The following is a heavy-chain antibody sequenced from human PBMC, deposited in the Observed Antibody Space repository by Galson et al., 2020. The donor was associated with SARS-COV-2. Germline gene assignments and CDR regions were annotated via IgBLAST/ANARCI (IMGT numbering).Heavy chain of an antibody. CDR1: GFTFDDYA. V-gene: IGHV3-9*01. J-gene: IGHJ4*02. CDR2: ISWNSGSI. D-gene: IGHD3-10*01. CDR3: AKLGSGRDDYFDY. Sequence: GGSLRLSCAASGFTFDDYAMHWVRQAPGKGLEWVSGISWNSGSIGYADSVKGRFTISRDNAKNSLYLQMNSLRAEDTALYYCAKLGSGRDDYFDYWGQGTLVTVSS.